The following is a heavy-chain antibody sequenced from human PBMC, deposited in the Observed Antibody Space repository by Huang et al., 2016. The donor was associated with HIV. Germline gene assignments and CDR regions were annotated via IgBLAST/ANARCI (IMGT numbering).Heavy chain of an antibody. CDR2: INPLFKTT. V-gene: IGHV1-69*12. D-gene: IGHD2-2*01. CDR1: GGTFRTSA. J-gene: IGHJ4*02. CDR3: ARDEGGRYCSSISCYFVY. Sequence: QVQLVQSGTEVKKPGSSVKVSCKSSGGTFRTSAFSWVRQAPGQGLEWMGGINPLFKTTNNAQHFQGRVKIIADESTSTAYMEVSSLRDEDTAVYYCARDEGGRYCSSISCYFVYWGQGTMVTVSS.